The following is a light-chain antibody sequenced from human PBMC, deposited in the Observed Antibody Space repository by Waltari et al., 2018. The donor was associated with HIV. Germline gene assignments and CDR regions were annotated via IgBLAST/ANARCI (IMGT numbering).Light chain of an antibody. CDR2: DVS. CDR3: QQYKQLPPYI. J-gene: IGKJ2*01. Sequence: EIVMTQSPATLSVSPGERATLSCRASQSINTALAWYQQKPGQAPRLLIYDVSTRATGVPTRFSGGGSGTECTLTISSLQSEDFGVYYCQQYKQLPPYIFGQGTKLEI. V-gene: IGKV3-15*01. CDR1: QSINTA.